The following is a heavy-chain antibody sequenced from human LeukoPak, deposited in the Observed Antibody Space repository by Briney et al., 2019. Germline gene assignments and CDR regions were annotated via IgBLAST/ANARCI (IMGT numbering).Heavy chain of an antibody. D-gene: IGHD3-10*01. CDR2: IYSGGST. CDR3: ARGHYYGSGSYYNVRLGPYGMDV. V-gene: IGHV3-66*01. CDR1: GFTVSSNY. J-gene: IGHJ6*02. Sequence: PGGSLRLSCAASGFTVSSNYMSWVRQAPGKGLEWVSVIYSGGSTYYADSVKGRFTISRDNSKNTLYLQMNSLRAEDTAVYYCARGHYYGSGSYYNVRLGPYGMDVWGQGTTVTVSS.